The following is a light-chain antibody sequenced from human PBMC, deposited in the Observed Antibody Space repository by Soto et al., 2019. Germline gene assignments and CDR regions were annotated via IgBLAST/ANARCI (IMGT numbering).Light chain of an antibody. CDR1: SSDVGSYNR. V-gene: IGLV2-18*02. Sequence: QPVLTQPPSVSGSPGQSVTISCTGTSSDVGSYNRVSWYQQPPGTAPKLLIYEVTNRPSGVPDRFSGSKSGNTASLTITVLQAEDEADYYCSSYSSSSTSYVFGTGTKLTVL. J-gene: IGLJ1*01. CDR2: EVT. CDR3: SSYSSSSTSYV.